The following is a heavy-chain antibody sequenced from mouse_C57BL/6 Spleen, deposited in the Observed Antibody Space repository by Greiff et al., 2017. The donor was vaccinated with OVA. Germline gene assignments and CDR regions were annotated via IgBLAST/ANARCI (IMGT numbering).Heavy chain of an antibody. CDR3: ARYPPLLRYFDY. V-gene: IGHV1-59*01. Sequence: QVQLQQPGAELVRPGTSVKLSCKASGYTFTSYWMHWVKQRPGQGLEWIGVIDPSDSYTNSNQKFKGKATLTVDTSSSTAYMQLSSLTSEDSAVYYCARYPPLLRYFDYWGQGTTLTVSS. J-gene: IGHJ2*01. CDR2: IDPSDSYT. CDR1: GYTFTSYW. D-gene: IGHD2-10*01.